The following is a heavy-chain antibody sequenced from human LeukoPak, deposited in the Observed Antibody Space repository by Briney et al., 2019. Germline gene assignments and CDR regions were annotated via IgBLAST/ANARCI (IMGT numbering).Heavy chain of an antibody. D-gene: IGHD6-13*01. CDR3: AKKYVAPPGNDCFDP. J-gene: IGHJ5*02. CDR1: GFTFRSYS. V-gene: IGHV3-23*01. Sequence: GGSLRLSCAASGFTFRSYSMTWGRQAPGKRLEWGAIIGDDAKTTYYSDSVKGRFYISRDNSKNTLYLQMNDLRPEDTAVYHCAKKYVAPPGNDCFDPWGQGTLVTVSS. CDR2: IGDDAKTT.